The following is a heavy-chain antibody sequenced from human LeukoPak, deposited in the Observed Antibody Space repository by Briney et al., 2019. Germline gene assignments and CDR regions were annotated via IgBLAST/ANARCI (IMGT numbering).Heavy chain of an antibody. V-gene: IGHV1-8*01. Sequence: ASVKVSCKASGYTFTSYDINWVRQATGQGLEWMGWMNPNSGNTGYAQKFQGRVTMTRNTSISTAYMELSSLRSEDTAVYYCAIRNSGRYFDWPPATSPFDYWGQGTLVTVFS. CDR2: MNPNSGNT. D-gene: IGHD3-9*01. J-gene: IGHJ4*02. CDR1: GYTFTSYD. CDR3: AIRNSGRYFDWPPATSPFDY.